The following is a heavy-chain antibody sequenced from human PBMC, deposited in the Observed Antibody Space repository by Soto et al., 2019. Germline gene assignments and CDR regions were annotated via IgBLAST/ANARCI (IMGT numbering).Heavy chain of an antibody. CDR1: GFPFTSWG. D-gene: IGHD2-15*01. CDR3: ASRLCSGGSCYGSLYFDL. V-gene: IGHV1-18*01. J-gene: IGHJ2*01. CDR2: ISAYNGNT. Sequence: GASVEVSCKASGFPFTSWGRSWVPQAPGQGLEWMGWISAYNGNTNYAQKLQGRVTMTTDTSTSTAYMELRSLRSDDTAVYYCASRLCSGGSCYGSLYFDLWGRGTLVTVSS.